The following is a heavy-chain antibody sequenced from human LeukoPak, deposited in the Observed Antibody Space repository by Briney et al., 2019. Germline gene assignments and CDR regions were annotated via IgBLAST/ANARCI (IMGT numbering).Heavy chain of an antibody. V-gene: IGHV1-2*02. Sequence: ASVKVSCKASGYTFTGYYMHWVRQAPGQGLEWMGWINPNSGGTNYAQKFQGRVTMTRDTSISTAYMELSRPRSDDTAVYYCAKDLSSTVTTFFDYWGQGTLVTVSS. D-gene: IGHD4-11*01. J-gene: IGHJ4*02. CDR1: GYTFTGYY. CDR3: AKDLSSTVTTFFDY. CDR2: INPNSGGT.